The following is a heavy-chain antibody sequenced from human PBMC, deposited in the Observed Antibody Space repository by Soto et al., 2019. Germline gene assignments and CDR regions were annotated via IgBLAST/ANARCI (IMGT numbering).Heavy chain of an antibody. J-gene: IGHJ4*02. CDR1: GFIFSSYG. Sequence: QVQLVESGGGVVQPGRSLRLSCAASGFIFSSYGMHWVRQAPGKGLEWVAVISYDGSNKYYADSVKGRFTISRDNSKNTLYLQMDSLRDEDTAVYYCAKDRVGQWLVPVFDYWGQGTLVTVSS. D-gene: IGHD6-19*01. CDR3: AKDRVGQWLVPVFDY. V-gene: IGHV3-30*18. CDR2: ISYDGSNK.